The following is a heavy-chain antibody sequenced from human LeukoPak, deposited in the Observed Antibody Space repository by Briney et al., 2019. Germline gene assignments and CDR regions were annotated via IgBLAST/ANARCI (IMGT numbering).Heavy chain of an antibody. D-gene: IGHD2-8*01. J-gene: IGHJ5*02. CDR2: ISDSGGS. V-gene: IGHV4-61*01. CDR1: GGSVSSGISY. Sequence: PSETLSLTCSVSGGSVSSGISYWSWIRQPPGEGLEWIAYISDSGGSDYNPSLRGRVTISLDTSKNQFSLRLTSVTAADTAVYYCARDHCTNGVCYSTWGQGILVTVSS. CDR3: ARDHCTNGVCYST.